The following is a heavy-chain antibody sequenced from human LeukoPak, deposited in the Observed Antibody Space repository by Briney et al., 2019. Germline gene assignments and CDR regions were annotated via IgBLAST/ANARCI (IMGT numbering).Heavy chain of an antibody. CDR2: IRSKAYGGTT. V-gene: IGHV3-49*04. D-gene: IGHD3-22*01. CDR1: GFTFGDYA. Sequence: PGGSLRLSCTTSGFTFGDYAMSWVRQAPGKGLEWVGFIRSKAYGGTTEYAASVKGRFTISRDDSKSIAYLQMNSLKTEDTAVYYCNYYDSSGYQPLDYWGQGTLVTVSS. CDR3: NYYDSSGYQPLDY. J-gene: IGHJ4*02.